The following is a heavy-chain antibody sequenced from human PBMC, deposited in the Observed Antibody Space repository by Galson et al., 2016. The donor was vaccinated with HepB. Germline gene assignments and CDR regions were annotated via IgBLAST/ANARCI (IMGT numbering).Heavy chain of an antibody. J-gene: IGHJ6*02. Sequence: PALVKPTQTLTLTCTYSGFSLPTTGVAVSWIRQPPGAALEWVGLVFWDNDKKYSQSLKTRITVSKDTSKNQVVLTMTNMDPVDTGTYYCAQARCGGDCLSNYPSHYYYGLEVWGQGTTVTVSS. D-gene: IGHD2-21*01. CDR2: VFWDNDK. CDR1: GFSLPTTGVA. V-gene: IGHV2-5*02. CDR3: AQARCGGDCLSNYPSHYYYGLEV.